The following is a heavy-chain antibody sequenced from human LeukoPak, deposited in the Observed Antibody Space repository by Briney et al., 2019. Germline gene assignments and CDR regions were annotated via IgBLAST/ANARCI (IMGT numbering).Heavy chain of an antibody. Sequence: ASVKVSCKASGYTFTSYDINWVRQAPGQGLEWMGWMNPNSGNTGYAQKFQGRVTMTRNTSISTAYMELSSLRSEDTAVYYCARVASSWYSFNYYYYGMDVWGQGTTVTVSS. V-gene: IGHV1-8*01. CDR2: MNPNSGNT. D-gene: IGHD6-13*01. CDR3: ARVASSWYSFNYYYYGMDV. CDR1: GYTFTSYD. J-gene: IGHJ6*02.